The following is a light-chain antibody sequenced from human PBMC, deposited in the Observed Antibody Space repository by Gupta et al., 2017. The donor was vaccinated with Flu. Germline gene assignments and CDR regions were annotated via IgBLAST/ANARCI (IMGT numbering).Light chain of an antibody. CDR2: RDS. V-gene: IGLV3-9*01. J-gene: IGLJ2*01. CDR3: QVWDSSTHVV. Sequence: SYELTQPLSVSVALGQTARITCGGNNIGSKNVHWYQQKPGQAPVLVIYRDSNRPSGIPERFSGSNSGNTDTLTISGAQAGGEADYYCQVWDSSTHVVFGGGTKLTVL. CDR1: NIGSKN.